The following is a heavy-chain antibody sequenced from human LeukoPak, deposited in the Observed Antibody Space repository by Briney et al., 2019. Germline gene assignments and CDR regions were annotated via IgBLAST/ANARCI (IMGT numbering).Heavy chain of an antibody. D-gene: IGHD2-8*01. Sequence: GASVKVSCKASGYTFTGYYMHWVRQAPGQGLEWMGRINPNSGGTNYAQKFQGRVTMTRDTSISTAYMELSRLRSDDTAVYYCATLDPAECTNGVCYTFDYWGQGTLVTVSS. CDR3: ATLDPAECTNGVCYTFDY. CDR1: GYTFTGYY. V-gene: IGHV1-2*06. CDR2: INPNSGGT. J-gene: IGHJ4*02.